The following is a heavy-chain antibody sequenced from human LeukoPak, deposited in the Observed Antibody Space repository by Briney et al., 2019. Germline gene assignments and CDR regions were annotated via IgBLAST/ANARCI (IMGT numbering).Heavy chain of an antibody. CDR3: ATLAEYSYGLSFFGY. J-gene: IGHJ4*02. CDR1: GGSISSSSYY. V-gene: IGHV4-39*01. CDR2: IYYSGST. D-gene: IGHD5-18*01. Sequence: SETLSLTCTVSGGSISSSSYYWGWIRQPPGKGLEWIGSIYYSGSTYYNPSLKSRVTISVDTSKNQFSLKLSSVTAADTAVYYCATLAEYSYGLSFFGYWGQGTLVTVSS.